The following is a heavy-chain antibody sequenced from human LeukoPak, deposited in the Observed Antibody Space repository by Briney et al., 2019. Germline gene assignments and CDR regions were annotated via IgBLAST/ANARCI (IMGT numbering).Heavy chain of an antibody. CDR1: GFTFSSYW. Sequence: GGSLRLSCEVSGFTFSSYWMSWVRQAPGKGLEWVANIKQDGSEKYYVDSVKGRFTISRDNAKNSLYLQMNSLRAEDTAVYYCARGSSSWYDEFNWFGPWGQGTLVTVSS. CDR3: ARGSSSWYDEFNWFGP. CDR2: IKQDGSEK. D-gene: IGHD6-13*01. V-gene: IGHV3-7*01. J-gene: IGHJ5*02.